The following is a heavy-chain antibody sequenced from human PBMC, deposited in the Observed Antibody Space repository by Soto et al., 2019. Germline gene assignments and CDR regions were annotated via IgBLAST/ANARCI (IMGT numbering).Heavy chain of an antibody. J-gene: IGHJ4*02. Sequence: ASVKVSFKASGYTFTSYGISWVRQSPGQGLEWMGWISAYNGNTNYAQKLQGRVTTTTDTSTSTAYMELRSLRSDDTAVYYCARDAYSITGTTLLDYWGQGTLVTVSS. V-gene: IGHV1-18*04. D-gene: IGHD1-20*01. CDR3: ARDAYSITGTTLLDY. CDR2: ISAYNGNT. CDR1: GYTFTSYG.